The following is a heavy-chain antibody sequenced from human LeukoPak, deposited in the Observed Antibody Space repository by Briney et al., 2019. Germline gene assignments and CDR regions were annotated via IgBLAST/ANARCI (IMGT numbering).Heavy chain of an antibody. D-gene: IGHD5-18*01. CDR1: GFTFSTYW. J-gene: IGHJ4*02. V-gene: IGHV3-74*01. CDR2: INSNGNTT. CDR3: ARGGGNSYAPVDY. Sequence: GGSLRLSCAASGFTFSTYWMHWARQVPGKELVWVSRINSNGNTTPYADSVKGRITISRDNAKNTLFLQMNSLRAEDTAVCYCARGGGNSYAPVDYWGQGTLVTVSS.